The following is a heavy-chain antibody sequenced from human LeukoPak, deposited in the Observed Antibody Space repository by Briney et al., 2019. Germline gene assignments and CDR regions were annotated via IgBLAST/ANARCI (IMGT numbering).Heavy chain of an antibody. Sequence: SVKVSCKASGGTFSSYAISWVRQAPGQGLEWMGRITPILGIANYAQKFQGRVTITADKSTSTAYMELSSLRSEDTAVYYCAVTYYDFWSGYYTKWFDPWGQGTLVTVSS. CDR1: GGTFSSYA. CDR2: ITPILGIA. J-gene: IGHJ5*02. CDR3: AVTYYDFWSGYYTKWFDP. D-gene: IGHD3-3*01. V-gene: IGHV1-69*04.